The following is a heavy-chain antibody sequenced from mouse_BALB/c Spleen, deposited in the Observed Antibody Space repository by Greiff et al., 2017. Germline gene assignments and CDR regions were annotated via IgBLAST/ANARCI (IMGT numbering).Heavy chain of an antibody. CDR3: ARWGYGEATGY. Sequence: EVKVVESGAELVKPGASVKLSCTASGFNIKDTYMHWVKQRPEQGLEWIGRIDPANGNTKYDPKFQGKATITADTSSNTAYLQLSSLTSEDSAVYYCARWGYGEATGYWGQGTTLTVSS. D-gene: IGHD1-1*01. CDR2: IDPANGNT. J-gene: IGHJ2*01. V-gene: IGHV14-3*02. CDR1: GFNIKDTY.